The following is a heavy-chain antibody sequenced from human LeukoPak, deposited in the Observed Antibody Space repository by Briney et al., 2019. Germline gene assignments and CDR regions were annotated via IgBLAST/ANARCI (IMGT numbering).Heavy chain of an antibody. D-gene: IGHD6-13*01. CDR2: INPSGGST. Sequence: ASVKVSCKASGGTFSSYAISWVRQAPGQGLEWMGIINPSGGSTSYAQKFQGRVTMTRDTSTSTVYMELSGLRSEDTAVYYCACRCSGAYSSSGWGQGTMVTVSS. CDR3: ACRCSGAYSSSG. V-gene: IGHV1-46*01. J-gene: IGHJ3*01. CDR1: GGTFSSYA.